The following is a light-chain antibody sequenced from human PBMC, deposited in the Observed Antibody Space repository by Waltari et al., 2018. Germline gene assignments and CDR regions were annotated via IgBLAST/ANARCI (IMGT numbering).Light chain of an antibody. CDR1: QSIRSN. CDR3: QQYDNWLGT. CDR2: GAS. V-gene: IGKV3-15*01. Sequence: EIVMTQSPATLSVFPGERATLSCRASQSIRSNLAWYQLKPGQAPRLLIYGASTRATGIPARLSGSGSGTEFTLTISSLQSEDFAVYFCQQYDNWLGTFGQGTKVEIK. J-gene: IGKJ1*01.